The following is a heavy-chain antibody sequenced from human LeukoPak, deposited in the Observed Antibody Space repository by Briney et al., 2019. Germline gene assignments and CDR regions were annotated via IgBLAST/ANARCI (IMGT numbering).Heavy chain of an antibody. CDR3: ARGPSSQFRTDY. J-gene: IGHJ4*02. D-gene: IGHD2-2*01. CDR1: GFAFSSYS. V-gene: IGHV3-48*01. Sequence: GGSLRLSCAASGFAFSSYSLNWVRQAPGKGLEWVSYIGTSSSRIYYADSVKGRFTISRDNAKNSLYLQMNGLRAEDTAVYYCARGPSSQFRTDYWGQGTLVTVSS. CDR2: IGTSSSRI.